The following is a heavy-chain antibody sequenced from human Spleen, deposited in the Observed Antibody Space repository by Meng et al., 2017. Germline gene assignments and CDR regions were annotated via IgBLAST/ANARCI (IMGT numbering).Heavy chain of an antibody. V-gene: IGHV3-9*01. CDR2: ISWNSGSI. J-gene: IGHJ4*02. CDR1: GFTFDDYA. CDR3: AKADYDYVWGSYRSLDY. Sequence: SLKISCAASGFTFDDYAMHWVRQAPGKGLEWVSGISWNSGSIGYADSVKGRFTISRDNAKNSLYLQMNSLRAEDTALYYCAKADYDYVWGSYRSLDYWGQGTLVTVSS. D-gene: IGHD3-16*02.